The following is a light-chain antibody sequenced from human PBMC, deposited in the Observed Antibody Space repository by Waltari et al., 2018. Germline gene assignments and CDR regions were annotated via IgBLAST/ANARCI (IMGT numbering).Light chain of an antibody. CDR2: DTH. CDR1: SSNIGNNH. Sequence: QSLLTQSPSASGTPGQRVSISCSGSSSNIGNNHVYWYQHFPGTAPRLLIYDTHRRPSGVPERFSASKAGTSASLAISGLRSEDEADYYCAAWDDSRSVVFGGGTRLTVL. V-gene: IGLV1-47*01. CDR3: AAWDDSRSVV. J-gene: IGLJ2*01.